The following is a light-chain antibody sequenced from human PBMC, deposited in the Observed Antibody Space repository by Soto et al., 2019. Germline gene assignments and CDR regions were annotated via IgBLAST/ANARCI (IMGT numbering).Light chain of an antibody. CDR1: QSVSSSY. Sequence: EIVLTQSPGTLSLSPGERATLSCRASQSVSSSYLAWYQQKPGQAPRLLIYGASSRATGNPDTFSGSGSGTDFTLTISRREPEDFAVYYWQQYGSSPYTFGQGTKLEIK. V-gene: IGKV3-20*01. CDR2: GAS. J-gene: IGKJ2*01. CDR3: QQYGSSPYT.